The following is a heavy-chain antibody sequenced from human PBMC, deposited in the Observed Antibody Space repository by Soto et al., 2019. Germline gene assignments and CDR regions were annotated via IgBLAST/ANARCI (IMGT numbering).Heavy chain of an antibody. CDR3: AREGIFGVAPRLYGMDV. J-gene: IGHJ6*02. CDR2: INPSGGST. Sequence: ASGKVSCKASGYTFTSYYMHWVRQAPGQGLEWMGIINPSGGSTSYAQKFQGRVTMTRDTSTSTVYMELSSLRSEDTAVYYCAREGIFGVAPRLYGMDVWGQGTTVTVSS. D-gene: IGHD3-3*01. CDR1: GYTFTSYY. V-gene: IGHV1-46*01.